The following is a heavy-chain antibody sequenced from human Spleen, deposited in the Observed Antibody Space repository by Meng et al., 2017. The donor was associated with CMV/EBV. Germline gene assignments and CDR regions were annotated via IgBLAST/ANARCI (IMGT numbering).Heavy chain of an antibody. Sequence: SGYIFTNYAMNWLRQAPGKGLEWMGWLNTETGDPTYARAFTGRFVFSLDTSVTTAYLQINSLRPEDTAVYFCARDRYDRSGSNWFDPWGPGTLVTVSS. D-gene: IGHD3-22*01. V-gene: IGHV7-4-1*02. CDR3: ARDRYDRSGSNWFDP. CDR1: GYIFTNYA. CDR2: LNTETGDP. J-gene: IGHJ5*02.